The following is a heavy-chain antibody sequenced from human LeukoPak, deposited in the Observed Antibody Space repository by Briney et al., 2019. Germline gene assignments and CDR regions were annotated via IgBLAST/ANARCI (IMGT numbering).Heavy chain of an antibody. CDR3: ARGRYYGSGSWYLVY. J-gene: IGHJ4*02. D-gene: IGHD3-10*01. Sequence: SETLSLTCAVYGGSFSGYYWSWIRQPPGKGLEWIGEINHSGSTNYNPSLKSRVTISVDTSKNQFSLKLSSVTAADTAVYYCARGRYYGSGSWYLVYWGQGTLVTVSS. CDR2: INHSGST. CDR1: GGSFSGYY. V-gene: IGHV4-34*01.